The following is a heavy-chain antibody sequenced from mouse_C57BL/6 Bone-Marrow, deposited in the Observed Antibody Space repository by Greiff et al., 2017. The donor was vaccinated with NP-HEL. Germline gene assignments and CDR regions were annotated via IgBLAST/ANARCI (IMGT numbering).Heavy chain of an antibody. Sequence: QVQLQQPGAERVRPGTSVKLSCKASGYTFTSYWMHWVKQRPGQGLEWIGVIDPSDSYTNYNQKFKGKATLTVDTSSSTAYMQLSSLTSEDSAVYYCAPSNYGFMDYWGQGTSVTVSS. CDR2: IDPSDSYT. CDR1: GYTFTSYW. D-gene: IGHD2-5*01. CDR3: APSNYGFMDY. V-gene: IGHV1-59*01. J-gene: IGHJ4*01.